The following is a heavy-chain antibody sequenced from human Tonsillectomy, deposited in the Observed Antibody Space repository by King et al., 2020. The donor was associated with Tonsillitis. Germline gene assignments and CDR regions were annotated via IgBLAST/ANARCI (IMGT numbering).Heavy chain of an antibody. D-gene: IGHD2-21*02. CDR3: ARRVTALDY. CDR1: GFPFSTYA. V-gene: IGHV3-23*01. CDR2: ISGSGGGT. J-gene: IGHJ4*02. Sequence: VQLLESGGGLVQSGGSLRLSCAASGFPFSTYAMSWVRQAPGKGLEWVSVISGSGGGTNSADSVKGRFTISRDNSKNTLYPQMTSLRAEDTAVYYCARRVTALDYWGQGTLVTVSS.